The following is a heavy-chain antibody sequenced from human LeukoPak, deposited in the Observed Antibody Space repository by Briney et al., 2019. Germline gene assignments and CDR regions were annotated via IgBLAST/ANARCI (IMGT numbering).Heavy chain of an antibody. V-gene: IGHV4-34*01. D-gene: IGHD3-9*01. Sequence: PSETLSLTCTVSGDSISSADYYWTWIRQPPGKGLEWIGEINHSGSTNYNPSLKSRVTISVDTSKNQFSLKLSSVTAADTAVYYCARRILTGYLVETFDYWGQGTLVTVSS. CDR3: ARRILTGYLVETFDY. J-gene: IGHJ4*02. CDR2: INHSGST. CDR1: GDSISSADYY.